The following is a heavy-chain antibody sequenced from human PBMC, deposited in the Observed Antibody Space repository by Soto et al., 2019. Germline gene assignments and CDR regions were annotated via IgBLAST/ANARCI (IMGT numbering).Heavy chain of an antibody. D-gene: IGHD3-22*01. CDR3: ARRRYYDSSGYPNYYYYGMEV. CDR2: IYPGDSDT. J-gene: IGHJ6*02. Sequence: GESLKISCKGSGYSFTSYWIGWVRQMPGKGLEWMGIIYPGDSDTRYSPSFQGQVTISADKSISTAYLQWSSLKASDTAMYYCARRRYYDSSGYPNYYYYGMEVWGQGTTVTVSS. V-gene: IGHV5-51*01. CDR1: GYSFTSYW.